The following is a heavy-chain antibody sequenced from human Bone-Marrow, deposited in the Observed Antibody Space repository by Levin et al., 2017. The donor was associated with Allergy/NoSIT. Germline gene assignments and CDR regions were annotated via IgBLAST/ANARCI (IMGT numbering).Heavy chain of an antibody. CDR2: MYYSRNT. D-gene: IGHD3-10*01. CDR1: GASISSGDYY. Sequence: TSETLSLTCTVSGASISSGDYYWSWIRQPPGKGLEWIGYMYYSRNTYYNPSLKSRLSISQDASDNQFSLKLTSVTDADTAVYYCVRFSSLWFGGDWGQGTLVTVSS. J-gene: IGHJ4*02. V-gene: IGHV4-30-4*01. CDR3: VRFSSLWFGGD.